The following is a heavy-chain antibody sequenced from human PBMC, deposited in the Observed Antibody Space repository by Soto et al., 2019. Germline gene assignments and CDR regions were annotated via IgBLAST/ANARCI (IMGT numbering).Heavy chain of an antibody. Sequence: PSETLSLTCTVSGGSISSGDYYWSWIRQPPGKGLEWIGYIYHSGSTYYNPSLKSRVTISVDRSKNQFSLKLSSVTAADTAVYYCARGMTTVTTIDYWGQGTLVTVSS. D-gene: IGHD4-4*01. J-gene: IGHJ4*02. CDR2: IYHSGST. CDR1: GGSISSGDYY. V-gene: IGHV4-30-2*01. CDR3: ARGMTTVTTIDY.